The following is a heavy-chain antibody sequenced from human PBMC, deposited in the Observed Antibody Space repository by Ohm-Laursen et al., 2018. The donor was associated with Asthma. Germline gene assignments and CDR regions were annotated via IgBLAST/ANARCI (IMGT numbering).Heavy chain of an antibody. J-gene: IGHJ4*02. Sequence: SLRLSCTASGFTFSDYGSHWVRQAPGKGLEWVAVISYDGTSTYYADSVKGRFTISRDDSKNTLFLQMNSLRIEDTAVYYCTKDGYCTSSRCPTDYWGQGTLVTVSS. V-gene: IGHV3-30*18. CDR2: ISYDGTST. CDR3: TKDGYCTSSRCPTDY. CDR1: GFTFSDYG. D-gene: IGHD2-2*03.